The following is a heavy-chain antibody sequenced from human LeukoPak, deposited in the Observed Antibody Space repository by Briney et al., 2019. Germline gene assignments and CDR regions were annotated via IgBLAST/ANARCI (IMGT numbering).Heavy chain of an antibody. J-gene: IGHJ4*02. V-gene: IGHV4-39*01. CDR2: IYYSGST. CDR3: ARRLSNDYGDYLITYFDY. D-gene: IGHD4-17*01. Sequence: PSETLSLTCTVSGGSVSSGSYYWGWIRQPPGKGLEWIGNIYYSGSTYYNPSLKSRVTISVDTSKNQFSLKLSSVTAADTAVYYCARRLSNDYGDYLITYFDYWGQGTLVTVSS. CDR1: GGSVSSGSYY.